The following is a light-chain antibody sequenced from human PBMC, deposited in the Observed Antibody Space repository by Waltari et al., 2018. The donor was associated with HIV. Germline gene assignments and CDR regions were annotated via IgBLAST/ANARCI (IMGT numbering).Light chain of an antibody. CDR1: SSNIGRNY. V-gene: IGLV1-47*01. CDR2: RSN. J-gene: IGLJ3*02. Sequence: QSVLTQPPSASGTPGQRVAISCSGSSSNIGRNYVSWYQQLPGTAPKVLIYRSNQRPSGVPDRFSGSKSGTSASLAISALRSEDEADYYCATWDDSLSGPVFGGGTKLTVL. CDR3: ATWDDSLSGPV.